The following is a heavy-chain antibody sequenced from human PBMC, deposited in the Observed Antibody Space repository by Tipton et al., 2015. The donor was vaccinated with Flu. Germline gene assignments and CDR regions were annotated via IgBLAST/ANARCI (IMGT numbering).Heavy chain of an antibody. V-gene: IGHV4-38-2*02. CDR3: ARVVANVPDP. Sequence: TLSLTCTVSGYSISSGYYWGWIRQPPGKGLEWIGSIYHTGSTFYNPSLMSRVTVSVDTSRNQFSLKLTSVTATDTAVYYCARVVANVPDPCGQGTLVTVSS. CDR1: GYSISSGYY. CDR2: IYHTGST. D-gene: IGHD3-10*01. J-gene: IGHJ5*02.